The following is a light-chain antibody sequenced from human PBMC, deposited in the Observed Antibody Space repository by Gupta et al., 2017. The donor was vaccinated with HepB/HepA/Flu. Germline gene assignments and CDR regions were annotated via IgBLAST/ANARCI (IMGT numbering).Light chain of an antibody. CDR1: SSNIGNNY. Sequence: QPVLTQPPSVSAAPGQKVTISCSGSSSNIGNNYVSWYQQLPGTTPQILNYENNKRPSGDPDRFSGSKSCASAHLGIPRPQDGGEAGYYCGEWDSSLSAGVFGGGTKLTVL. J-gene: IGLJ2*01. CDR3: GEWDSSLSAGV. V-gene: IGLV1-51*02. CDR2: ENN.